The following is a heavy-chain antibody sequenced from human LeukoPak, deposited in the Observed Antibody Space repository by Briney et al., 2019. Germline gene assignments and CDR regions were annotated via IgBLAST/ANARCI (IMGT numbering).Heavy chain of an antibody. CDR2: INPNSGGT. J-gene: IGHJ4*02. Sequence: ASLKVSCKASGYTFTGYYINWVQQAPGQGLEWMGWINPNSGGTNYPQKFQGRVTMTSDTSISTAYMELTSLRSDDSAVYYCARKSAVRSTSEFDFWGQGTLVTVSS. CDR1: GYTFTGYY. D-gene: IGHD2-2*01. V-gene: IGHV1-2*02. CDR3: ARKSAVRSTSEFDF.